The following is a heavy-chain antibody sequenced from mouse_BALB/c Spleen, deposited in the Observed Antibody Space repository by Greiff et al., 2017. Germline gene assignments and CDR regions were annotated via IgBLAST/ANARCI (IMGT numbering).Heavy chain of an antibody. V-gene: IGHV1-18*01. CDR1: GYTFTEYT. CDR2: INPNNGGT. J-gene: IGHJ4*01. Sequence: EVQLQQSGPELVKPGASVKISCKTSGYTFTEYTMHWVKQSHGKSLEWIGGINPNNGGTSYNQKFKGKATLTVDKSSSTAYMELRSLTSEDSAVYDCARGDYYGYVGGAMDDWGQGTSGTVSA. D-gene: IGHD1-2*01. CDR3: ARGDYYGYVGGAMDD.